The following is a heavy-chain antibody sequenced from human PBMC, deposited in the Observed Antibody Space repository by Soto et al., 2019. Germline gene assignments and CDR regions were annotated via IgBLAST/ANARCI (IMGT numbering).Heavy chain of an antibody. CDR2: VSWTNISF. J-gene: IGHJ4*01. CDR1: GFTFVDYA. V-gene: IGHV3-9*01. D-gene: IGHD5-18*01. Sequence: RLSCAASGFTFVDYAMHWVRQVPGRGLEWVSGVSWTNISFGYADSVKGRFTISRDNAKNSLYLQMNSLRREDTAFYYCAKDRNTAMVTGDFDYWGHGTLVTVS. CDR3: AKDRNTAMVTGDFDY.